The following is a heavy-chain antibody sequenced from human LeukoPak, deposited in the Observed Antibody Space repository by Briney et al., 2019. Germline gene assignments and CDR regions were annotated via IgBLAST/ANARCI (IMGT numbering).Heavy chain of an antibody. Sequence: GGSLGLSCAASGFTFSSYEMNWVRQAPGKGLGWVSYISSSGTTIHYADSVKGRFTISRDNAKNSLYLQMNSLRVEDTAVYYCARVRYQTADYWGQGTLVTVSS. V-gene: IGHV3-48*03. CDR1: GFTFSSYE. CDR2: ISSSGTTI. J-gene: IGHJ4*02. CDR3: ARVRYQTADY. D-gene: IGHD3-16*02.